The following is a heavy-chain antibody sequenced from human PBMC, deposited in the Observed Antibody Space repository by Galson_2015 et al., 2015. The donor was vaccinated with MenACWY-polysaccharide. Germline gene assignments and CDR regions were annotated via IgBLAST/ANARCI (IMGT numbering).Heavy chain of an antibody. CDR1: GLTFSSYS. CDR3: AGTTRSYYYSLDV. J-gene: IGHJ6*02. V-gene: IGHV3-48*01. D-gene: IGHD1-1*01. Sequence: SLRLSCAVSGLTFSSYSMNWVRQAPGKGLEWVSYISSSSGTIYYADSVKGRFTISRDNAKNSLYLQMSSLRAEDTAVYYCAGTTRSYYYSLDVWGQGTTVTVSS. CDR2: ISSSSGTI.